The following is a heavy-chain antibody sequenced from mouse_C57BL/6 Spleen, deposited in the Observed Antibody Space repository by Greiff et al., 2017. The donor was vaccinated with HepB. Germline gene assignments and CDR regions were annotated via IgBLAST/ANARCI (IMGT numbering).Heavy chain of an antibody. V-gene: IGHV1-81*01. CDR3: ARLTLDGYYVGY. CDR2: IYPRSGNT. J-gene: IGHJ2*01. CDR1: GYTFTSYG. D-gene: IGHD2-3*01. Sequence: QVHVKQSGAELARPGASVKLSCKASGYTFTSYGISWVKQRTGQGLEWIGEIYPRSGNTYYNEKFKGKATLTADKSSSTAYMELRSLTSEDSAVYFCARLTLDGYYVGYWGQGTTLTVSS.